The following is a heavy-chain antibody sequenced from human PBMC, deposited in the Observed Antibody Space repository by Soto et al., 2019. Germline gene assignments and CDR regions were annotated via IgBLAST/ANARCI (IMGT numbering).Heavy chain of an antibody. J-gene: IGHJ6*02. CDR1: GYTFTTYS. Sequence: ASVKVSCKASGYTFTTYSMHWVRQAPGQRLEWMGWIHAGNGNTEHSQRFQGRVTITRDTSASTAYLELGSLRSEDTAVYYCARAACSSTSCYNYYAYGMDVWGQGTAVTVSS. CDR2: IHAGNGNT. D-gene: IGHD2-2*01. V-gene: IGHV1-3*01. CDR3: ARAACSSTSCYNYYAYGMDV.